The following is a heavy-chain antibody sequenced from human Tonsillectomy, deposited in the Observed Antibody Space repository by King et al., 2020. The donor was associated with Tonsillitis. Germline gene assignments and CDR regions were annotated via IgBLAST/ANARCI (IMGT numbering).Heavy chain of an antibody. Sequence: QLQESGPGLVKPSETLSLTCTVSGGSISSTSYYWGWIRQPPGKGLEWIGRIYYSGSTYYNPSLKSRVTISVDTSKNQFSLKLSSVTAADTAVYYCARHSAGLEIDYWGQGTLVTVSS. D-gene: IGHD6-13*01. J-gene: IGHJ4*02. CDR2: IYYSGST. V-gene: IGHV4-39*07. CDR1: GGSISSTSYY. CDR3: ARHSAGLEIDY.